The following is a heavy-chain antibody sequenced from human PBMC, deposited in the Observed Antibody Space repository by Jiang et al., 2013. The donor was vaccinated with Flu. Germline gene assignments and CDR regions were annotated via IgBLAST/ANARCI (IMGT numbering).Heavy chain of an antibody. D-gene: IGHD1-26*01. CDR3: TTASSGSYLRVDY. CDR2: IKSKTDGGTT. CDR1: GFTFSNAW. V-gene: IGHV3-15*01. Sequence: QLVESGGGLVKPGGSLRLSCAASGFTFSNAWMSWVRQAPGKGLEWVGRIKSKTDGGTTDYAAPVKGRFTISRGDSKNTLYLQMNSLKTEDTAVYYCTTASSGSYLRVDYWGQGTLVTVSS. J-gene: IGHJ4*02.